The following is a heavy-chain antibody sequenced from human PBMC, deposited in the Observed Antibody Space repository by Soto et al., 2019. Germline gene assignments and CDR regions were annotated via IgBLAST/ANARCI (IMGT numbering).Heavy chain of an antibody. D-gene: IGHD2-2*02. J-gene: IGHJ6*02. Sequence: SETLSLTWTVSGGSISSYDWTWIRQPPGKGLEWIGNIFYSGSTNYNPSLKSRVTMSVDTSKKQFSLNLSSVTAADTAVYYCARVGCSVTTCYTRGMDVWGQGTTVTVSS. CDR3: ARVGCSVTTCYTRGMDV. CDR1: GGSISSYD. V-gene: IGHV4-59*01. CDR2: IFYSGST.